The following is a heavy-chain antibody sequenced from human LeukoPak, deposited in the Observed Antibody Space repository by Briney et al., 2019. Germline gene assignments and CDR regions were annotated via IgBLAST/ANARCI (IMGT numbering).Heavy chain of an antibody. CDR3: ARVVGSSWDRPYFDY. CDR1: GYTFTGYY. CDR2: INPNSGGT. D-gene: IGHD6-13*01. J-gene: IGHJ4*02. Sequence: ASVKVSCKASGYTFTGYYMHWVRRAPGQGLEWMGWINPNSGGTNYAQKFQGRVTMTRDTSISTAYMELSRLRSDDTAVYYCARVVGSSWDRPYFDYWGQGTLVTVSS. V-gene: IGHV1-2*02.